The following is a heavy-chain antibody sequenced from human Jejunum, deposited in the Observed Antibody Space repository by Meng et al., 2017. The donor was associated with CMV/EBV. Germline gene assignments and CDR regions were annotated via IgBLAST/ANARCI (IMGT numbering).Heavy chain of an antibody. V-gene: IGHV3-74*01. CDR1: GSTDSNYW. CDR2: INDDGSDT. J-gene: IGHJ3*02. D-gene: IGHD5-12*01. CDR3: AASGYDGVHAFDI. Sequence: SGSTDSNYWMRWIRQAPGKGLVWVSRINDDGSDTVYANSMKGRFTISSDNAKKTFYLQINSLRAEDTAVYYGAASGYDGVHAFDIWGQGTVVTVSS.